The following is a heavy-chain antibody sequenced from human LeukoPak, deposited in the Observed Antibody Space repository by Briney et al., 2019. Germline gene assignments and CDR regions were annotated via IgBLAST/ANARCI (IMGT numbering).Heavy chain of an antibody. V-gene: IGHV3-23*01. D-gene: IGHD3-3*01. Sequence: PGGSLRLSCAASGFTFSSYAMSWVRQAPGKGLEWVSGISGSGGSTYYADAVKGRFTISRDNSKNTLYLQMNSLRAEDTAVYYCAKDLTIFGVGGYWGQGTLVTVSS. CDR2: ISGSGGST. J-gene: IGHJ4*02. CDR3: AKDLTIFGVGGY. CDR1: GFTFSSYA.